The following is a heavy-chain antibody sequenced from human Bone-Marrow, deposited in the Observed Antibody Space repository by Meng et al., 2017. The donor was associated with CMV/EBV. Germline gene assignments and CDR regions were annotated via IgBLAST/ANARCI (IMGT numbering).Heavy chain of an antibody. CDR1: GVPFIGYI. Sequence: GVPFIGYIISWVCRAPWQALEWDSLISIGGSYICCAASVNARFTISRDNAKNSLYLQMNSLRAEETAVYYCASLGFIATWGRNWFDPWGQGTLVTVSS. D-gene: IGHD3-16*01. CDR2: ISIGGSYI. CDR3: ASLGFIATWGRNWFDP. J-gene: IGHJ5*02. V-gene: IGHV3-21*01.